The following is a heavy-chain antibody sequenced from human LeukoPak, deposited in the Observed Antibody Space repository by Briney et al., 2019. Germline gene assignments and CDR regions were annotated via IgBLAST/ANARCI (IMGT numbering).Heavy chain of an antibody. CDR1: GDSVSSKSAA. J-gene: IGHJ4*02. V-gene: IGHV6-1*01. Sequence: QTLSLTCAISGDSVSSKSAAWNWIRQSPSRGLEWLGRTYYRSKWYNDYAVSVKSRISVNPDTTKNQFSLQLSSVTPEDTAVYYCARAYYDISTGYLDYWGQGTLVTVSP. CDR3: ARAYYDISTGYLDY. D-gene: IGHD3-9*01. CDR2: TYYRSKWYN.